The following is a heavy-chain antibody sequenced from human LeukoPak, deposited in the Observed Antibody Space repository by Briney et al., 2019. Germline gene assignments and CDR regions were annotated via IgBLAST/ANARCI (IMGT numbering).Heavy chain of an antibody. CDR2: ISSSGSTI. CDR1: GFSLSDYY. CDR3: AKVAKYYYGSETYYFFEH. J-gene: IGHJ4*02. V-gene: IGHV3-11*04. D-gene: IGHD3-10*01. Sequence: GGSLRLSCAASGFSLSDYYMSWIRQAPGKGLEWVSYISSSGSTIYYADSVKGRFTVSRDNAKTSLYLQMNSLRVEDTAVYYCAKVAKYYYGSETYYFFEHWGQGTPVTASS.